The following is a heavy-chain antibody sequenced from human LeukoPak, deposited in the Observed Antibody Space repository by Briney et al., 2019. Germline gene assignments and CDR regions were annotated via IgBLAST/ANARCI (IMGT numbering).Heavy chain of an antibody. J-gene: IGHJ3*02. V-gene: IGHV4-4*02. CDR2: VFHTGRR. CDR3: SRRNSLYDAFDI. Sequence: SETLSLTCTVSGGSIVASDWWTWVRQIPGKGPEWIGEVFHTGRRNYSPSLKGRVTVSIDKYKSQFYLQLSSVTAADTGVYFCSRRNSLYDAFDIWGQGTLIAVSS. CDR1: GGSIVASDW. D-gene: IGHD2-21*01.